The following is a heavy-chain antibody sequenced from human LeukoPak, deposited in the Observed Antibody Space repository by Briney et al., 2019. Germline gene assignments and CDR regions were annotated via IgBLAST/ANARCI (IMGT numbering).Heavy chain of an antibody. CDR2: IYYSGST. J-gene: IGHJ5*02. V-gene: IGHV4-59*12. Sequence: SETLSLTCTVSGGSISSYYWSWIRQPPGKGLEWIGYIYYSGSTNYNPSLKSRVTISVDTSKNQFSLKLSSVTAADTAVYYCARSLPAARPRRWFDPWGPGTLVTVSS. D-gene: IGHD2-2*01. CDR1: GGSISSYY. CDR3: ARSLPAARPRRWFDP.